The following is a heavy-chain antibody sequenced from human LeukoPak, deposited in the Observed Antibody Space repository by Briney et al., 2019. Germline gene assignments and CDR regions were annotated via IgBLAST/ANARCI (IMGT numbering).Heavy chain of an antibody. J-gene: IGHJ1*01. D-gene: IGHD2-2*01. CDR2: INHSGST. Sequence: SETLSLTCAVYGGSFSGYYWSWIRQPPGKGLEWIGEINHSGSTNYNPSLKSRVTISVDTSKNQFSLKLSSVTAADTAVYYCATRGRGSNHWGQGTLVTVSS. CDR3: ATRGRGSNH. CDR1: GGSFSGYY. V-gene: IGHV4-34*01.